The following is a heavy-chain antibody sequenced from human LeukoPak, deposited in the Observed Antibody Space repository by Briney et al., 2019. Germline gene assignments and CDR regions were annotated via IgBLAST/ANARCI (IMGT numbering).Heavy chain of an antibody. CDR3: ARGLGGDLDY. CDR2: ITPNSGGT. D-gene: IGHD2-21*01. J-gene: IGHJ4*02. CDR1: GYTFTGYY. Sequence: ASVKVSCKASGYTFTGYYTHWVRQAPGQGLEWMGWITPNSGGTKYAQKFQCRVTMTRDTSISTAYMELSRLRSDDTAVYYCARGLGGDLDYWGQGTLVTVSS. V-gene: IGHV1-2*02.